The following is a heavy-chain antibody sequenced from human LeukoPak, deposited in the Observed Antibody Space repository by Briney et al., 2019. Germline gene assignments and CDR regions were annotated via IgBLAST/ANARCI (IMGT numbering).Heavy chain of an antibody. CDR1: GFTFSSYA. CDR3: ARVRGQQQLVEGLDY. D-gene: IGHD6-13*01. V-gene: IGHV3-30*04. CDR2: ISYDGSNK. J-gene: IGHJ4*02. Sequence: GGSLRLSCAASGFTFSSYAMHWVRQAPGKGLEWVAVISYDGSNKYYADSVKGRFTISRDNSKNTLYLQMNSLRAEDTAVYYCARVRGQQQLVEGLDYWGQGTLVTVSS.